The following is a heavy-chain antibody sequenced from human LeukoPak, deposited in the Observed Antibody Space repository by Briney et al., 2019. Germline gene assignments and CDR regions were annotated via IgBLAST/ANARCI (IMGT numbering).Heavy chain of an antibody. Sequence: PGGSLRLSCAASGFIFSSYWMSWIRQPPGKGLEWIGSIYYSGSTYYNTSLKSRVTISVDTSKNQFSLKLSSVTAADTAVYYCARHDSGGDYHIDYWGQGTLVTVSS. V-gene: IGHV4-39*01. CDR3: ARHDSGGDYHIDY. CDR1: GFIFSSYW. CDR2: IYYSGST. J-gene: IGHJ4*02. D-gene: IGHD4-17*01.